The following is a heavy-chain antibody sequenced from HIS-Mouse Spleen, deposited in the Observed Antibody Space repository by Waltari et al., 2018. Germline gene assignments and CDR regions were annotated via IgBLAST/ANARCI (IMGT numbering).Heavy chain of an antibody. V-gene: IGHV3-11*01. CDR1: GFTFRDYY. Sequence: QVQLVESGGGLVKPGGSLRLSCAASGFTFRDYYVSCIRKAPGKGLEWVSYLCRNGRPIYYTHSVKGRLTISRDNAKNSLYRQMNSLRAEDTAVYYCARADSGYDLGYYFDYWGQGTLVTVSS. CDR3: ARADSGYDLGYYFDY. J-gene: IGHJ4*02. CDR2: LCRNGRPI. D-gene: IGHD5-12*01.